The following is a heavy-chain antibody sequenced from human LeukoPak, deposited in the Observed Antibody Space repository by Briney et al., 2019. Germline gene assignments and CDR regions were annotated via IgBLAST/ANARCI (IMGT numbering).Heavy chain of an antibody. D-gene: IGHD3-22*01. CDR1: GFTFSSYA. V-gene: IGHV3-23*01. CDR3: ARRLVVIKQPYYYYGMDV. Sequence: PGGSLRLSCAASGFTFSSYAMSWVRQAPGKGLEWVSAISGSGGSTYYADSVKGRFTISRDNSKNTLYLQMNSLRAEDAAVYYCARRLVVIKQPYYYYGMDVWGQGTTVTVSS. CDR2: ISGSGGST. J-gene: IGHJ6*02.